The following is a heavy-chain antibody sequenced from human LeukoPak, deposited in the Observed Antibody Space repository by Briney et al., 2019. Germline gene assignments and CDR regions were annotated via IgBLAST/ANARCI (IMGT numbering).Heavy chain of an antibody. CDR2: INTDGSST. D-gene: IGHD6-13*01. J-gene: IGHJ4*02. V-gene: IGHV3-74*01. Sequence: GGSLRLSCAASGFTFSSYWTHWVRQAPGKGLVWVSRINTDGSSTSYADSVKGRFTISRDNAKNTLYLQMNSLRAEDTAVYYCAREWSQQPLDYWGQGTLVTVSS. CDR3: AREWSQQPLDY. CDR1: GFTFSSYW.